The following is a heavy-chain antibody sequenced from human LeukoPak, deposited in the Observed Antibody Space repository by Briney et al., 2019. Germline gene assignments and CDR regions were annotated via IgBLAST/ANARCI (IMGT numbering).Heavy chain of an antibody. V-gene: IGHV4-34*01. CDR1: GGSFSGYY. CDR3: ARDQVVGATNRYYYYGMDV. Sequence: PSETLSLTCAVYGGSFSGYYWSWIRQPPGKGLEWIGEINHSGSTNYNPSLKSRVTISVDTSKNQFSLKLSSVTAADTAVYYCARDQVVGATNRYYYYGMDVWGQGTTVTVSS. D-gene: IGHD1-26*01. CDR2: INHSGST. J-gene: IGHJ6*02.